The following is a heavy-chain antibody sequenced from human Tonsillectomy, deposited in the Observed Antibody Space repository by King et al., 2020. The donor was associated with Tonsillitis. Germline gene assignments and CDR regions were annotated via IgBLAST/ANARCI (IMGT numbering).Heavy chain of an antibody. CDR2: VGGSGDRT. J-gene: IGHJ4*02. D-gene: IGHD6-19*01. CDR1: GFTFSSYA. CDR3: AKQWLRYYFDY. Sequence: VQLVESGGGLVQPGGSLRLSCAASGFTFSSYALSWVRQAPGKGLEWISAVGGSGDRTYCGDSVKGRFTISRDNSKHTLYLQMNSLRAEDTAVYYCAKQWLRYYFDYWGQGTLVTVSS. V-gene: IGHV3-23*04.